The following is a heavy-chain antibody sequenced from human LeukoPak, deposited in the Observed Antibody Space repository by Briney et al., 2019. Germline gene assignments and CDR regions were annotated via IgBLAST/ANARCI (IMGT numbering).Heavy chain of an antibody. CDR1: GGSFGGYY. CDR2: INHSGST. V-gene: IGHV4-34*01. D-gene: IGHD6-19*01. CDR3: ARVRTPGIAVAGTLRYFDY. Sequence: SETLSLTCAVYGGSFGGYYWSWIRQPPGKGLEWIGEINHSGSTNYNPSLKSRVTISVDTSKNQFSLKLSSVTAADTAVYYCARVRTPGIAVAGTLRYFDYWGQGTLVTVSS. J-gene: IGHJ4*02.